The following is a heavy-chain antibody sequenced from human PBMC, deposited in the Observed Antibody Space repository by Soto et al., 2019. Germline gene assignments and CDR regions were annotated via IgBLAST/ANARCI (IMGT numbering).Heavy chain of an antibody. CDR1: GGSISSGGYY. D-gene: IGHD6-13*01. CDR2: IYYSGST. V-gene: IGHV4-31*03. Sequence: SETLSLTCTVSGGSISSGGYYWSWIRQHPGKGLEWIGYIYYSGSTYYNPSLKSRVTISVDTSKNQFSLKLSSVTAADTAVYYCARGTHTIAAAGPSFDYWGQRTLVTVSS. CDR3: ARGTHTIAAAGPSFDY. J-gene: IGHJ4*02.